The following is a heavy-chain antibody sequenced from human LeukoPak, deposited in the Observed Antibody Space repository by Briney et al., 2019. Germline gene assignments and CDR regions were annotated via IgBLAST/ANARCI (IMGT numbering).Heavy chain of an antibody. V-gene: IGHV4-59*12. Sequence: SETLSLTCGVSGGAITNYYWNWIRQAPGKGLEWIGYIYHRGTTYYNPSLESRVTISVDRSKNQFSLKLSSVTAADTAMFYCARVRDPYYYYMDVWGKGTTVTVSS. CDR1: GGAITNYY. CDR2: IYHRGTT. J-gene: IGHJ6*03. D-gene: IGHD5-24*01. CDR3: ARVRDPYYYYMDV.